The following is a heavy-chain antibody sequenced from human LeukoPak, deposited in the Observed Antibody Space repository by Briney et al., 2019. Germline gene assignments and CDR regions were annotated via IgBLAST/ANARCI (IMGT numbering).Heavy chain of an antibody. V-gene: IGHV1-8*03. Sequence: ASVKVSCKASGGTFTSYDINWVRQATGQGLEWMGWMNPNSGNTGYAQKFQGRVTITRNTSISTAYMELSSLRSEDTAVYYCARGQAAAGTGFDYWGQGTLVTVSS. J-gene: IGHJ4*02. CDR3: ARGQAAAGTGFDY. CDR2: MNPNSGNT. D-gene: IGHD6-13*01. CDR1: GGTFTSYD.